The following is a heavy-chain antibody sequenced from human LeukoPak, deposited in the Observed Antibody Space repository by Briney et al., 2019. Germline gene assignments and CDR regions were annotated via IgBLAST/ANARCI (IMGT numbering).Heavy chain of an antibody. Sequence: GGSLRLSCAASGFTFSNSWMSWARQAPGKGLEWVANIKQDGSEKYYVDSVKGRFTISRDNAKNSLYLQMNSLRAEDTAVYYCARDGGYSGYFIDYWGQGTLVTVSS. J-gene: IGHJ4*02. V-gene: IGHV3-7*01. CDR1: GFTFSNSW. D-gene: IGHD5-12*01. CDR2: IKQDGSEK. CDR3: ARDGGYSGYFIDY.